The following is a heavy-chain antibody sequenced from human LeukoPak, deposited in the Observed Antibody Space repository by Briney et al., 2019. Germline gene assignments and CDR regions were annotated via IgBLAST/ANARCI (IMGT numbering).Heavy chain of an antibody. J-gene: IGHJ4*02. CDR1: GFTFSSYA. V-gene: IGHV3-23*01. CDR3: AKGRSRDGYNNFDY. CDR2: ISGSGDNT. D-gene: IGHD5-24*01. Sequence: GGSLRFSCAASGFTFSSYAMSWVRQAPGKGLEWVSGISGSGDNTYYADSVKGRFTISRDNSKNTLYVQVNSLGTEDTAAYYCAKGRSRDGYNNFDYWAREPWSPSPQ.